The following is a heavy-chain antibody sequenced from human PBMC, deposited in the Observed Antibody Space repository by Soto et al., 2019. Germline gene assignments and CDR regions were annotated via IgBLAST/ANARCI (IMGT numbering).Heavy chain of an antibody. CDR2: ISGSGGST. D-gene: IGHD2-2*01. J-gene: IGHJ5*02. V-gene: IGHV3-23*01. CDR3: AKEGPLVVPAATPRPDP. CDR1: GFTFSSYA. Sequence: PGWSLRLSCAASGFTFSSYAMSWVRKAPGKGLEWVSAISGSGGSTYYADSVKGRFTISRDNSKNTLYLQMNSLRAEDTAVYYSAKEGPLVVPAATPRPDPWGQGTLVTVSS.